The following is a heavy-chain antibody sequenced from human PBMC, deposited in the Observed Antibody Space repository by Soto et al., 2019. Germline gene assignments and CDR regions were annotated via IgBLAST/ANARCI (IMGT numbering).Heavy chain of an antibody. CDR2: IIPILGIA. V-gene: IGHV1-69*02. J-gene: IGHJ5*02. CDR1: GGTFSSYT. CDR3: ARCHREGTTDPWSDP. Sequence: SVKVSCKASGGTFSSYTISWVRQAPGQGLEWMGRIIPILGIANYAQKFQGRVTITADKSTSTAYMELRSLRSDDTAVYYCARCHREGTTDPWSDPWGQGTLVTVSS. D-gene: IGHD1-7*01.